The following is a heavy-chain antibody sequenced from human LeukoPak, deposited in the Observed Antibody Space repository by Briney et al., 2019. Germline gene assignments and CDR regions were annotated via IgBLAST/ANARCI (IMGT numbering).Heavy chain of an antibody. CDR3: AKDHSPIYLRLSLDY. CDR1: GFTFSSYG. V-gene: IGHV3-30*18. J-gene: IGHJ4*02. CDR2: ISYDGSNK. Sequence: GGSLRLSCAASGFTFSSYGMHWVRQAPGKGLEWVAVISYDGSNKYYADSVKGRFTISRDNSKNTLYLQMNSLRAEDTAVYYCAKDHSPIYLRLSLDYWGQRTLVTVSS. D-gene: IGHD4/OR15-4a*01.